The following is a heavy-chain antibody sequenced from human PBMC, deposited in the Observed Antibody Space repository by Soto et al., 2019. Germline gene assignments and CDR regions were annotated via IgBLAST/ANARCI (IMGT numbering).Heavy chain of an antibody. CDR2: FYSSGSI. V-gene: IGHV4-31*03. J-gene: IGHJ5*02. CDR1: VDSVSSVGFH. D-gene: IGHD1-26*01. CDR3: ARMYSRGPGCFPP. Sequence: SETLSLTCTVSVDSVSSVGFHWSWIRQHPGNGLEWIGSFYSSGSIIYNPSLKSRVPISGHTSRNQFSMTLPSVTAGDRAFYYWARMYSRGPGCFPPWGQGTLVTVSS.